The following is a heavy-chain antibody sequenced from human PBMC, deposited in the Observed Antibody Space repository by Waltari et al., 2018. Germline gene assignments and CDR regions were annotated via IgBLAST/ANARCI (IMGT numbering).Heavy chain of an antibody. CDR3: ARGPSSSIGLWFDP. V-gene: IGHV3-53*01. CDR1: GFTVSNNY. D-gene: IGHD6-13*01. J-gene: IGHJ5*02. CDR2: IYSGSST. Sequence: EVQLVESGGGLIQPGGSLRLSCAASGFTVSNNYMSWVRQAPGKGLEWLSVIYSGSSTYYADSGKGRVTISREKSKNTLYLQMNSLRAEDTAVYYCARGPSSSIGLWFDPWGQGTLVTVSS.